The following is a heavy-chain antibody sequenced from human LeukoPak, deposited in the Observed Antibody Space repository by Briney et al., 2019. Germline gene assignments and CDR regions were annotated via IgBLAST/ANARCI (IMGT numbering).Heavy chain of an antibody. J-gene: IGHJ4*02. CDR3: ARKANWGSHYFDY. Sequence: PSETLSLTCAVYGGSLSDYYWSWIRQPPGKGLEWIGEINHSGSTNYNPYLQSRVTTSVDTTKNQFHWNSTTATAADTAVYYSARKANWGSHYFDYWGQGTLVTVSS. CDR2: INHSGST. CDR1: GGSLSDYY. V-gene: IGHV4-34*01. D-gene: IGHD7-27*01.